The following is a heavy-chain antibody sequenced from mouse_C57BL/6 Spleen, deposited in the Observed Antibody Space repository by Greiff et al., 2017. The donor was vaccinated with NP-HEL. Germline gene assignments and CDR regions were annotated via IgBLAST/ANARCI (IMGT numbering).Heavy chain of an antibody. D-gene: IGHD1-1*01. V-gene: IGHV3-6*01. Sequence: EVKLEESGPGLVKPSQSLSLTCSVSGYSITSCYYWNWIQQHPGNKLEWMVYISYDGSNNYNPSLKNRITITRDTSKNQFFLKLNSVTTEDTATYYCARGEVTTVTDYWGQGTTLTVSS. CDR3: ARGEVTTVTDY. J-gene: IGHJ2*01. CDR2: ISYDGSN. CDR1: GYSITSCYY.